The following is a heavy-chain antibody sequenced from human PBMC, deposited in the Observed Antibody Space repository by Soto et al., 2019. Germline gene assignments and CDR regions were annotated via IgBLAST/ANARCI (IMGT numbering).Heavy chain of an antibody. V-gene: IGHV3-9*01. CDR1: GFNFNDYG. CDR2: ISWNSVSI. J-gene: IGHJ3*02. D-gene: IGHD6-19*01. Sequence: EVQLVESGGDLVQPGRSLRLSCAASGFNFNDYGMHWVRQAPGKGLEWVSSISWNSVSIGYADSVKGRFTISRDNSKNTLYLQMNSLRAEDTAVYYCAKESSGWYLGAFDIWGQGTMVTVSS. CDR3: AKESSGWYLGAFDI.